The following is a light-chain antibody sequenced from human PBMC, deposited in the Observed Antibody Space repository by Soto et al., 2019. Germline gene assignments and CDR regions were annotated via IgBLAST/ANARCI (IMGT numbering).Light chain of an antibody. J-gene: IGKJ5*01. V-gene: IGKV1-5*03. CDR3: QQYKSYPIT. Sequence: DIQMTQFPSTLSASVGDRVTITCRASQSINSWLAWYQQKPGKAPKLLIFKASSLESGVPSRYSGSGSGTEFTLTISSRQPDDFATYYCQQYKSYPITFGQGTRLEIK. CDR2: KAS. CDR1: QSINSW.